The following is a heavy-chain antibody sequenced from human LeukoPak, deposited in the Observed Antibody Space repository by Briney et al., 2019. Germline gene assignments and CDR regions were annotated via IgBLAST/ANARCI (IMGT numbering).Heavy chain of an antibody. CDR2: INPNSGGT. CDR3: ARGLPPDVSYCYYGMDV. J-gene: IGHJ6*02. V-gene: IGHV1-2*02. CDR1: GYTFTGYY. Sequence: GASVKVSCKASGYTFTGYYMHWVRQAPGQGLEWMGWINPNSGGTNYAQKFQGRVTMTRDTSISTAYMELSRLRSDDTAVYYCARGLPPDVSYCYYGMDVWGQGTTVTVSS.